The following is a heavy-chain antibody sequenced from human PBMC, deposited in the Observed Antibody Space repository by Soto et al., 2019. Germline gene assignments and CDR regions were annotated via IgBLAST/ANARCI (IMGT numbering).Heavy chain of an antibody. V-gene: IGHV4-34*01. D-gene: IGHD3-3*01. Sequence: PSETLSLTCAVYGGSFSGYYWSWIRQPPGKGLEWIGEINHSGSTNYNPSLKSRVTISVDTSKNQFSLKLSSVTAADTAVYYCARGGFSHPQRFWSGYYSYYYGMDVWGQGTTVTVSS. CDR3: ARGGFSHPQRFWSGYYSYYYGMDV. CDR1: GGSFSGYY. CDR2: INHSGST. J-gene: IGHJ6*02.